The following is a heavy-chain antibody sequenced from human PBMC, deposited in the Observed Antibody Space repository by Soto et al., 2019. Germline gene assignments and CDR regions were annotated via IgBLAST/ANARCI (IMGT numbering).Heavy chain of an antibody. V-gene: IGHV3-11*01. D-gene: IGHD5-18*01. Sequence: QVPLVESGGGLVKPGGSLRLSCAASGFTFSDYYMSWIRQAPGKGLEWVSYISSSGSTIYYADSVKGRFTISRDNAKNSLYLQMNSLRAEDTAVYYCARDQKRGKGYSYGSGGMDVWGQGTTVTVSS. CDR3: ARDQKRGKGYSYGSGGMDV. J-gene: IGHJ6*02. CDR1: GFTFSDYY. CDR2: ISSSGSTI.